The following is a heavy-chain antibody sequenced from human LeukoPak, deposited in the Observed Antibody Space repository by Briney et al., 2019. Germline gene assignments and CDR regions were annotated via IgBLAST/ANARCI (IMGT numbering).Heavy chain of an antibody. V-gene: IGHV3-48*04. CDR3: AGVGATGLDY. D-gene: IGHD1-26*01. Sequence: GGSLRLSCAASGFSFSSYSMTWVRQAPGKGLEWVSYISSSSSTIYYADSVKGRFTISRDNAKNSLYLQMNSLRAEDTAVYYCAGVGATGLDYWGQGTLVTVSS. CDR2: ISSSSSTI. CDR1: GFSFSSYS. J-gene: IGHJ4*02.